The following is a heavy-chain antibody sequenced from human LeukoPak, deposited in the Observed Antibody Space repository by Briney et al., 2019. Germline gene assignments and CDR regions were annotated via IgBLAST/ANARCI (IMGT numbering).Heavy chain of an antibody. CDR3: ARDGLKVRGATFFDY. V-gene: IGHV1-18*01. CDR1: GYTFTSYG. J-gene: IGHJ4*02. CDR2: ISAYNGDT. D-gene: IGHD3-10*01. Sequence: GASVKVSCKASGYTFTSYGISWVRQAPGQGLEWMGWISAYNGDTNYAQKLQGRVTMTTDTSTSTAYMELRSLRSDDTAVYYCARDGLKVRGATFFDYWGQGTLVTVSS.